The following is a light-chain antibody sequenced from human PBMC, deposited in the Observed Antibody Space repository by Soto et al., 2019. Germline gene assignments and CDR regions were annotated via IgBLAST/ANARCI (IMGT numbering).Light chain of an antibody. J-gene: IGLJ1*01. CDR1: SSNIGSNY. V-gene: IGLV1-47*01. CDR3: AAWDDSLSGRGV. Sequence: QSVLTQPPSASGTPGQRVTISCSGSSSNIGSNYVYWYQQLPGTAPKLLIYRNNQRPSGVPDRFSGSKSGTSASLAINGLRSEDEADYYCAAWDDSLSGRGVFGTGTKVTV. CDR2: RNN.